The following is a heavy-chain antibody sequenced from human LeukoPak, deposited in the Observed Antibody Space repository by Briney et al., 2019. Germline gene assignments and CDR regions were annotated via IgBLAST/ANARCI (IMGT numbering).Heavy chain of an antibody. CDR3: ARVWFGSSGWWGP. D-gene: IGHD6-19*01. Sequence: ASVKVSCKASGYTFTGYYMHWVRQAPGRGLEWMGWINPNSGGTNYAQKFQGRVTMTRDTSISTAYMELSGLRSDDTAVYYCARVWFGSSGWWGPWGQGTLVTVSS. J-gene: IGHJ5*02. V-gene: IGHV1-2*02. CDR1: GYTFTGYY. CDR2: INPNSGGT.